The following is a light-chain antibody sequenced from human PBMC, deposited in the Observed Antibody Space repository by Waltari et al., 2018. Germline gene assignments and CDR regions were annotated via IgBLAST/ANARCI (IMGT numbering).Light chain of an antibody. Sequence: EIVLTQSPATLSLSPGERATLSCRASESISSFLAWYHQTPGHAPRLLISDASNRATGIPARFSGRGSGTDFTLTISSLEFGDLGVYYCQQRHKWPLTFGAGTKVEI. CDR1: ESISSF. CDR3: QQRHKWPLT. V-gene: IGKV3-11*01. J-gene: IGKJ4*01. CDR2: DAS.